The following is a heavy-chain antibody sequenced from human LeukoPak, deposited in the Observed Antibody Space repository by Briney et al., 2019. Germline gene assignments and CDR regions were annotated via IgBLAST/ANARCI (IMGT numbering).Heavy chain of an antibody. V-gene: IGHV4-59*01. D-gene: IGHD1-1*01. J-gene: IGHJ4*02. CDR1: GGSISSYY. CDR3: ARGNAGDY. CDR2: IYYSGST. Sequence: KPSETLSLTCTVSGGSISSYYWSCIRQPPGKGLEWIGYIYYSGSTNYNPSLKSRVTISVDTSKNQFSLKLSSVTAADTAVYYCARGNAGDYWGQGTLVTVSS.